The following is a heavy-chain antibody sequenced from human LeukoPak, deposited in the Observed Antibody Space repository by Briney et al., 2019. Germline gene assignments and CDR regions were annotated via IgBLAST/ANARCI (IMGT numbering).Heavy chain of an antibody. V-gene: IGHV1-2*02. CDR1: GYTFTGYY. D-gene: IGHD6-6*01. Sequence: ASVKVSCKASGYTFTGYYMHWVRQAPGQGLEWMGWINPNSGATTYAQKFQDRVTMTSDTSISTAYMDLSRLRSDDAAVYYCAREVSPWGSSFDYWGQGTLVTVSS. J-gene: IGHJ4*02. CDR2: INPNSGAT. CDR3: AREVSPWGSSFDY.